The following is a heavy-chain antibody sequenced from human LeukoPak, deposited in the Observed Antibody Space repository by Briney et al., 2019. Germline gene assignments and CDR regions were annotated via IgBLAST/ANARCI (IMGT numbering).Heavy chain of an antibody. J-gene: IGHJ4*02. D-gene: IGHD1-26*01. CDR3: ARVSPSYTHLDS. Sequence: ASVKVSCKASGYTFTNYDINWVRQATGQGLEWMGWMNPNSGNSGYAQKFQGRVTMTRNTSISTAYMELSRLTSDDTAIYYCARVSPSYTHLDSWGQGTPVTVSS. CDR2: MNPNSGNS. CDR1: GYTFTNYD. V-gene: IGHV1-8*01.